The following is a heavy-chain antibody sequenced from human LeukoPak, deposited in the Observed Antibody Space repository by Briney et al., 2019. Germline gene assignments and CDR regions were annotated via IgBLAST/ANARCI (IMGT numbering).Heavy chain of an antibody. CDR2: IYHSGST. CDR3: TSWYRYPWFDP. D-gene: IGHD6-13*01. J-gene: IGHJ5*02. V-gene: IGHV4-38-2*02. CDR1: GYFISSGYY. Sequence: SETLSLTCTVSGYFISSGYYWGWIRQPPGKGLEWIGSIYHSGSTHYNPSLKSRVTISVDTSKNQFSLKLSSVTAADTAVYYCTSWYRYPWFDPWGQGTLVTVSS.